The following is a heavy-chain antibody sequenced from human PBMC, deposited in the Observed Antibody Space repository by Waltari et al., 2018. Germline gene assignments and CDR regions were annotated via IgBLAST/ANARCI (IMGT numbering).Heavy chain of an antibody. CDR1: GFTFSSYW. J-gene: IGHJ4*02. Sequence: EVQLVESGGGLVQPGGSLRLSCAASGFTFSSYWMHWVRQAPGKGLVWVARINSDGGSTSYADSVKGRFTISRDNAKNSLYLQMNSLRAEDTAVYYCARAAYCGGDCYSFDYWGQGTLVTVSS. CDR2: INSDGGST. CDR3: ARAAYCGGDCYSFDY. D-gene: IGHD2-21*01. V-gene: IGHV3-74*01.